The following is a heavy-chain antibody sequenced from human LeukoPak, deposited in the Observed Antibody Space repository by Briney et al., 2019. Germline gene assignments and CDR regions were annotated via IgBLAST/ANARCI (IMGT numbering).Heavy chain of an antibody. CDR1: GFTFDDYA. CDR2: TSWNSGST. D-gene: IGHD2-2*01. J-gene: IGHJ4*02. CDR3: AKDITEGSVVVPGIDY. Sequence: GGSLRLSCAASGFTFDDYAMHWVRQAPGKGLEWVSGTSWNSGSTGYADSVKGRFTISRDNAKNSLYLQMNSLSAEDTALYYCAKDITEGSVVVPGIDYWGQGTLVTVSS. V-gene: IGHV3-9*01.